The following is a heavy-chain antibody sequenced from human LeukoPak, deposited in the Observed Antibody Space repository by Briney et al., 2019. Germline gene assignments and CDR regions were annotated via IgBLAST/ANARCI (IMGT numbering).Heavy chain of an antibody. J-gene: IGHJ4*02. Sequence: SETLSLTCTVSGVSITDYYWSWIRQPPGKGLEWIAYIFHTGDTRYNPSLKSRITISLDTSKNQFSLKLNSVTAADTAVYYCARHPLRGGFDYWGQGTLVTVSS. CDR1: GVSITDYY. V-gene: IGHV4-59*08. CDR3: ARHPLRGGFDY. CDR2: IFHTGDT.